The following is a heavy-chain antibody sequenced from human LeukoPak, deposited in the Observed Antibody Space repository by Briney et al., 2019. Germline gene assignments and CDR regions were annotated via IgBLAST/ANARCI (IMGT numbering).Heavy chain of an antibody. V-gene: IGHV4-61*08. J-gene: IGHJ4*02. D-gene: IGHD6-13*01. CDR3: ARNLIPEQLVLNF. CDR1: GDSLSSGGYS. Sequence: PSETLPLTCEVSGDSLSSGGYSWSWIRQPPGKGLEWIGYIYYTGSTNYNPSLKSRVTMSVDTAKNQFSLNLRSVTPEDTAVYYCARNLIPEQLVLNFWGQGTLVTVSS. CDR2: IYYTGST.